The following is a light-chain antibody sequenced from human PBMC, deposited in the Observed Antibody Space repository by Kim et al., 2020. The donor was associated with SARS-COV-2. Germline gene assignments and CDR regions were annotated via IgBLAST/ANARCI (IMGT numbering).Light chain of an antibody. J-gene: IGKJ2*01. V-gene: IGKV3-20*01. CDR2: GAS. CDR1: QSVSSSY. Sequence: WSPGERATLSCRASQSVSSSYLGWYQQKPGQAPRLLMYGASSRATGIPDRFSGSGSGTDFTLTISRLEPEDFAVYYCQQCGSSTYTFGQGTKLEI. CDR3: QQCGSSTYT.